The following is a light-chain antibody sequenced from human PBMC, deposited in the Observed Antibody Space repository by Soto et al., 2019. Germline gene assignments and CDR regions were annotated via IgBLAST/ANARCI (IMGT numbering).Light chain of an antibody. CDR3: QQYGSSPPT. CDR1: QSVSTNY. Sequence: EIVLTQSPGTLSLSPGERATLSCRASQSVSTNYLAWYQRKPGQAPRLLIYGSSYRATDIPNRFSGRGSGTAFTLTITRLKAEDFAVYYCQQYGSSPPTFGQGTKVEIK. V-gene: IGKV3-20*01. J-gene: IGKJ1*01. CDR2: GSS.